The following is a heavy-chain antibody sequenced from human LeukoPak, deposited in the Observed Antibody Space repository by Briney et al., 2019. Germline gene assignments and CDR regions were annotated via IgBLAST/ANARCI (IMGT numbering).Heavy chain of an antibody. D-gene: IGHD7-27*01. CDR3: ARDLQTGLAFDA. J-gene: IGHJ3*01. Sequence: TGGSLSLSCAASGFTFSSYSMNWVRQAPGKALEWVSSLSGSGRLIWYAASVKGRFTISRDNAANALFLQMNSLRVEDTAVYYCARDLQTGLAFDAWGQGTVVAVSS. CDR1: GFTFSSYS. V-gene: IGHV3-21*06. CDR2: LSGSGRLI.